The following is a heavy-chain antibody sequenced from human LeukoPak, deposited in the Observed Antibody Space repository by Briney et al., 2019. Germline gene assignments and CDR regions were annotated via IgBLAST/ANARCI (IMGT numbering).Heavy chain of an antibody. CDR2: TYYRSTWYN. Sequence: TSQTLSLTCAISGDSVSSNSVTWNWIRQPPSRGLEWLGRTYYRSTWYNDYAVSVRGRITVNPDTSKNQFSLHLNSVTPEDTAVYYCARRLTQYDCFDPWGQGILVTVSS. J-gene: IGHJ5*02. V-gene: IGHV6-1*01. CDR1: GDSVSSNSVT. D-gene: IGHD2-2*01. CDR3: ARRLTQYDCFDP.